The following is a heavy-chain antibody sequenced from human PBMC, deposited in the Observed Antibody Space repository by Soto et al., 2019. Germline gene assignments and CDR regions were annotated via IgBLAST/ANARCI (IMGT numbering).Heavy chain of an antibody. Sequence: GGSLRLSCAASGFTFSGYAMSWVRQAPGKGLDWVSAISGSGGSTYYADSVKGRFTISRDNSKNTLYLQMNSLRAEDTAVYYCAKEAGYYDILTGPMDVWGQGTTVTVSS. CDR1: GFTFSGYA. CDR2: ISGSGGST. D-gene: IGHD3-9*01. V-gene: IGHV3-23*01. J-gene: IGHJ6*02. CDR3: AKEAGYYDILTGPMDV.